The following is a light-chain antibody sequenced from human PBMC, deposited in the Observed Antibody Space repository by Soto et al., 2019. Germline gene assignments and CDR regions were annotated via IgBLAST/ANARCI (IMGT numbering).Light chain of an antibody. CDR3: TSYVGNDSWV. Sequence: QSALTQPPSASGSPGQSVTISCTGTSSDVGAYKYVSWYQQYPGKAPKLMIYEVTKRPSGDPDRLSGAKSGNTASLTISGLQAEDEADCYCTSYVGNDSWVFGGGDKVTVL. V-gene: IGLV2-8*01. CDR2: EVT. CDR1: SSDVGAYKY. J-gene: IGLJ3*02.